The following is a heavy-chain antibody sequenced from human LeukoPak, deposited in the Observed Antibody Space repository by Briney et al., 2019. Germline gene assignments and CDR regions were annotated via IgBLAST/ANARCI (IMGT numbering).Heavy chain of an antibody. CDR3: ARPRVVTARNDGFDI. Sequence: GGSLRLSCAASGFTFSSYFLHWVRQAPGKGLERVAVISFDGSNKYYADSVKGRFTISRDNSKSTLFLRMNSLRAEDTAVYFCARPRVVTARNDGFDIWGQGTMVTVSS. D-gene: IGHD2-21*02. J-gene: IGHJ3*02. CDR2: ISFDGSNK. CDR1: GFTFSSYF. V-gene: IGHV3-30*04.